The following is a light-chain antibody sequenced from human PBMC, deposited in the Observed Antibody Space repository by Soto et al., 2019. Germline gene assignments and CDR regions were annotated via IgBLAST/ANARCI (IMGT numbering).Light chain of an antibody. CDR2: KTS. CDR1: QSISSW. V-gene: IGKV1-5*03. J-gene: IGKJ1*01. Sequence: DIQLTQSPSTLSASVGDRVTITCRASQSISSWLAWYQQKPGKAPNFLIYKTSNLESGVPSRFSGSGSGTEFTLTISCLQPDDFATYYCQYYNDYCWTFGQGTKVEIK. CDR3: QYYNDYCWT.